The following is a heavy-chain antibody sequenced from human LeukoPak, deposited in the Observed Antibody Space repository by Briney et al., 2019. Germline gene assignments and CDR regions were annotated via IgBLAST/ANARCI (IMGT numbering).Heavy chain of an antibody. V-gene: IGHV1-2*02. CDR3: ARGAGYSQSPPDY. CDR2: VNPNTGGT. D-gene: IGHD1-26*01. J-gene: IGHJ4*02. Sequence: VASVKVSCKASGHAFTVYYMHWVRQAPGQGLEWMGWVNPNTGGTNSAQKIQGRVTMTRDKSNTTAFMELSRLRFNDTAVYYCARGAGYSQSPPDYWGQGTLVTVSS. CDR1: GHAFTVYY.